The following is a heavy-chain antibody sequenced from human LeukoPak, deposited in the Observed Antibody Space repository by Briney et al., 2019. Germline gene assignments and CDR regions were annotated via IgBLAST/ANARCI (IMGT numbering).Heavy chain of an antibody. D-gene: IGHD3-22*01. CDR2: IKQDGSEK. Sequence: PGGSLRLSCAASGFTFSVYWMSWVRQAPGKGLEWVANIKQDGSEKYYVDSVKGRFTISRDNAKNSLYLQMNSLRAEDTAVYYCARVLYDSSSFYSGAFDYWGQGTLVTVSS. V-gene: IGHV3-7*03. CDR3: ARVLYDSSSFYSGAFDY. CDR1: GFTFSVYW. J-gene: IGHJ4*02.